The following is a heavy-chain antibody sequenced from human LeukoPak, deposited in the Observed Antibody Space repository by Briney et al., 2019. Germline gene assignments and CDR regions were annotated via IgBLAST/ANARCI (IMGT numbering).Heavy chain of an antibody. CDR2: ISYDGSNK. CDR1: GFTFRTYA. D-gene: IGHD4-17*01. CDR3: ARDHDYGDYRPDY. Sequence: PGRSLRLSCAASGFTFRTYAMHWLRQAPGKGLEWVAVISYDGSNKYYAESVKGRFTISRDNSKNTLYLQMNSLRAEDAAVYYCARDHDYGDYRPDYWSQGTLVTVSS. V-gene: IGHV3-30-3*01. J-gene: IGHJ4*02.